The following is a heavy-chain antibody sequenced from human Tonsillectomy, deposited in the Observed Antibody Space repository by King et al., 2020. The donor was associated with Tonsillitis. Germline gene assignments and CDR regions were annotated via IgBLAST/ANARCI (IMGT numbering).Heavy chain of an antibody. V-gene: IGHV3-9*01. CDR3: AKGVTAGFGVVLAYGMDV. CDR2: ISWNSGSI. Sequence: VQLVESGGGLVQPGRSLRLSCAASGFTFDDYAMHWVRQAPGKGLEWVSGISWNSGSIGYADSVKGRFTISRDNAKNSLYLQMNSLRAEDTALYYCAKGVTAGFGVVLAYGMDVWGQGTTVTASS. D-gene: IGHD3-3*01. J-gene: IGHJ6*02. CDR1: GFTFDDYA.